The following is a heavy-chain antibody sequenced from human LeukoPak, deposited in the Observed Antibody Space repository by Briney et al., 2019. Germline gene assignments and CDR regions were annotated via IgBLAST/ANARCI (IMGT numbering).Heavy chain of an antibody. J-gene: IGHJ3*01. D-gene: IGHD5-24*01. Sequence: GGSLRLSCAASGFTFSTYAMSWVRQAPGKGLEWVSVISGSGSSTYYADSVKGRFTISRDDSKNTLYLQMNSLRAEDTAVYYCAKEMATIRAFDFWSQGTMVTVSS. CDR3: AKEMATIRAFDF. CDR2: ISGSGSST. V-gene: IGHV3-23*01. CDR1: GFTFSTYA.